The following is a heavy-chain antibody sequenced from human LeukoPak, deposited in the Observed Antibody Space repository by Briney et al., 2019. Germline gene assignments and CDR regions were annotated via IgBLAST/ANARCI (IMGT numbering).Heavy chain of an antibody. D-gene: IGHD3-3*01. CDR3: AKGITIFGRNYYGMDV. Sequence: PGGSLRLSCAASGFTFSSYAMSWVRQAPGEGLEWVSAISGSGGSTYYADSVKGRFTISRDNSKNTLYLQMNSLRAEDTAVYYCAKGITIFGRNYYGMDVWGQGTTVTVSS. CDR1: GFTFSSYA. CDR2: ISGSGGST. J-gene: IGHJ6*02. V-gene: IGHV3-23*01.